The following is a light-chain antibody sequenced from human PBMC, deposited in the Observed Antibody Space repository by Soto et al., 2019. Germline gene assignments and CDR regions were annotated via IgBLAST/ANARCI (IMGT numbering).Light chain of an antibody. V-gene: IGKV3-15*01. CDR1: QSVSSN. Sequence: EIVMTQSPGTLSVSPGERATLSCRASQSVSSNLVWYQQKPGQAPRLLIYGASTRATGIPARFSGSGSGTEFTLSISSLHSEHFAVYYCQQYYTWPRTFGQGTKVEIK. CDR3: QQYYTWPRT. J-gene: IGKJ1*01. CDR2: GAS.